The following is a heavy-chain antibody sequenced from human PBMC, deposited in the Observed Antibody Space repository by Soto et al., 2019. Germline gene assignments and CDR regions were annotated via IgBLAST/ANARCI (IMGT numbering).Heavy chain of an antibody. CDR3: ARVDFCSGGSCYGYYYYMDV. CDR1: GFTFSDYY. Sequence: GGSLRLSCAASGFTFSDYYMSWIRQAPGKGLEWFSYISSSGSTIYYADSVKGRFTISRDNAKNSLYLQMNSLRAEDTAVYYCARVDFCSGGSCYGYYYYMDVWGKGTTVTVSS. D-gene: IGHD2-15*01. V-gene: IGHV3-11*01. J-gene: IGHJ6*03. CDR2: ISSSGSTI.